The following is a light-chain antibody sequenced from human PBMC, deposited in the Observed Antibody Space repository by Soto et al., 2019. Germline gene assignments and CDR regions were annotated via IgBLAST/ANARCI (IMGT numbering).Light chain of an antibody. V-gene: IGKV1-5*03. J-gene: IGKJ1*01. Sequence: DIQMTQSPSTLSGSVGDRVTITCRASQTISSWLAWYQQKPGKAHKLLIYKASTLKSGVPSRFSGSGSGTEFTLTISSLQPYDFATYYCQHYNSYSDAFGQGTKLERK. CDR2: KAS. CDR3: QHYNSYSDA. CDR1: QTISSW.